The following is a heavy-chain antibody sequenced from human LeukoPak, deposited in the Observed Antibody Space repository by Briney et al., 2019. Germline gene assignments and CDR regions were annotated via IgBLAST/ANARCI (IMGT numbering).Heavy chain of an antibody. D-gene: IGHD3-10*01. Sequence: SVKVSCKASGGTFSSYAISWVRQAPGQGLEWMGGIIPIFGTANYAQKFQGRVTITADESTSTAYMELSSPRSEDTAVYYCARATGSGSSWFDPWGQGTLVTVSS. CDR2: IIPIFGTA. V-gene: IGHV1-69*13. CDR3: ARATGSGSSWFDP. J-gene: IGHJ5*02. CDR1: GGTFSSYA.